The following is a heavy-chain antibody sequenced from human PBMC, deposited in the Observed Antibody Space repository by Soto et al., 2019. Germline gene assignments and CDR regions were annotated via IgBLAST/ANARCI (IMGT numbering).Heavy chain of an antibody. CDR1: GGTFSSYT. Sequence: QVQLVQSGAEVKKPGSSVKVSCKASGGTFSSYTISWVRQAPGQGLEWMGRIIPIIGIANYAQKFQGRVTITADKSTSTAYMELSSLRSEDTAVYYCARHPIVVVPAARADYYYGMDVWGQGTTVTVSS. V-gene: IGHV1-69*02. CDR2: IIPIIGIA. CDR3: ARHPIVVVPAARADYYYGMDV. D-gene: IGHD2-2*01. J-gene: IGHJ6*02.